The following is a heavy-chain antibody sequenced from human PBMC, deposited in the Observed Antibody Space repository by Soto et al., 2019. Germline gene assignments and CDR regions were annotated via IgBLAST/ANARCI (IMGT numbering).Heavy chain of an antibody. CDR3: ARKAWVRYDY. J-gene: IGHJ4*02. CDR2: VFHTGNT. V-gene: IGHV4-4*02. Sequence: SETLSLTCAVSGDSISSSVWWTWVRQHPGTGLGWIGEVFHTGNTIYNPSLKSRVTMSVDKSTNEFSLKVTSVTAADTAIYYCARKAWVRYDYWGQGALVTLSS. CDR1: GDSISSSVW. D-gene: IGHD7-27*01.